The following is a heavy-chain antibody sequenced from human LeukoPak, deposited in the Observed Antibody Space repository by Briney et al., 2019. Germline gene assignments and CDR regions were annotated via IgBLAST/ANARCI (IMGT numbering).Heavy chain of an antibody. CDR3: ARDMVEYCGGDCYSAFDY. D-gene: IGHD2-21*02. V-gene: IGHV3-74*01. CDR1: GFTFSSYW. CDR2: INSDGSST. Sequence: PGGSLRLSCAASGFTFSSYWMHWVRQAPGKGLVWVSRINSDGSSTSHADSVKGRFTISRDNAKNTLHPQMNSLRAEDTAVYYCARDMVEYCGGDCYSAFDYWGQGTLVTVSS. J-gene: IGHJ4*02.